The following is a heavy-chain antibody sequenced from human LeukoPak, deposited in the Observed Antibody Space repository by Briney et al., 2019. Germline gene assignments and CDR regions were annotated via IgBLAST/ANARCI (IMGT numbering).Heavy chain of an antibody. Sequence: PSETLSLTCAVYGGSFSGYYWSWIRQPPGKGLEWIGEINHSGSTNYSPSLKSRVTISVDTSKNQFSLKLSSVTAADTAVYYCARGPKYYDFWSGYYPFDYWGQGTLVTVSS. CDR2: INHSGST. V-gene: IGHV4-34*01. CDR1: GGSFSGYY. CDR3: ARGPKYYDFWSGYYPFDY. D-gene: IGHD3-3*01. J-gene: IGHJ4*02.